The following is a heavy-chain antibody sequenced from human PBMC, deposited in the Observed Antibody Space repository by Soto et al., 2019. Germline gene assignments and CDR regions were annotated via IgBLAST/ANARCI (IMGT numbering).Heavy chain of an antibody. CDR1: SGSISSSNW. J-gene: IGHJ6*03. V-gene: IGHV4-4*02. Sequence: SETLSLTCAVSSGSISSSNWWSWVRQPPGKGLEWIGEIYHSGSTNYNPSLKSRVTISVDKSKNQFSLKLSSVTAADTAVYYCARGVSSWYSPNYYYYYMDVWGKGTTVTVSS. D-gene: IGHD6-13*01. CDR2: IYHSGST. CDR3: ARGVSSWYSPNYYYYYMDV.